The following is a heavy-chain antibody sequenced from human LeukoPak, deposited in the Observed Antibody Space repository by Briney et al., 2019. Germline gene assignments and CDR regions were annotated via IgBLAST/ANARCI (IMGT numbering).Heavy chain of an antibody. D-gene: IGHD3-3*01. CDR1: GFTFSSYE. CDR3: ARVPQRYDHVDR. CDR2: ISSSGSTI. V-gene: IGHV3-48*03. J-gene: IGHJ4*02. Sequence: SGGSLRLSCAASGFTFSSYEMNWVRQAPGKGLEWVSYISSSGSTIYYADSVKGRFTISRDNAKNSLYLQMNSLRAEDTAVYYCARVPQRYDHVDRWGQGTLVTVSS.